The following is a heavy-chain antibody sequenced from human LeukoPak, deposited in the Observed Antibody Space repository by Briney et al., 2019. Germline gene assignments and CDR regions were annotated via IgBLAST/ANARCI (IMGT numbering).Heavy chain of an antibody. CDR2: IYSDNT. CDR3: AREALGPGVFDY. D-gene: IGHD1-14*01. Sequence: GGSLRLSCTVSGFTVSSNSMSWVRQAPGKGLEWVSFIYSDNTHYSDSVKGRFTISRDNSKNTLYLQMNSLRAEDTAVYYCAREALGPGVFDYWGQGTLVTVSS. V-gene: IGHV3-66*03. CDR1: GFTVSSNS. J-gene: IGHJ4*02.